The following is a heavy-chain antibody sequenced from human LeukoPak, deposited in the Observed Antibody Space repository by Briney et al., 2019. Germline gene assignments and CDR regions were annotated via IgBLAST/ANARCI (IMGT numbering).Heavy chain of an antibody. CDR1: GFTFSSYG. CDR2: IRYDGSNK. Sequence: GRSLRLSCAASGFTFSSYGMHWVRQAPGKGLEWVAVIRYDGSNKYYADSVKGRFTISRDNSKNTLYLQMNSLRAEDTAVYYCARDPRLYSSSSSYYFDYWGQGTLVTVSS. D-gene: IGHD6-6*01. J-gene: IGHJ4*02. CDR3: ARDPRLYSSSSSYYFDY. V-gene: IGHV3-33*01.